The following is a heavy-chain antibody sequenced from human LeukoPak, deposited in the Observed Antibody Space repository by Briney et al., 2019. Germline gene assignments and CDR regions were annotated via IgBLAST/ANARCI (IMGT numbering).Heavy chain of an antibody. D-gene: IGHD2-2*01. V-gene: IGHV4-59*01. CDR2: IYYSGST. J-gene: IGHJ3*02. CDR3: ARGGYCTSASCYGDDAFDI. CDR1: GGSISNYH. Sequence: PSETLSLTCTASGGSISNYHWSWIRQPPGKGLEWIGYIYYSGSTNYNPSLKSRITISVDTSKNQFSLKVKSVTAADTAMYYCARGGYCTSASCYGDDAFDIWGQGTMVTVSS.